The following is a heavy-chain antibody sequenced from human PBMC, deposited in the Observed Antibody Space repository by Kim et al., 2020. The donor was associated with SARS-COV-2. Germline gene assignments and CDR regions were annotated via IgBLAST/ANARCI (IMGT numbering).Heavy chain of an antibody. CDR1: GFTFGDYA. V-gene: IGHV3-49*03. CDR3: TSTGYSSSWYDKFYYYYGMDV. Sequence: GGSLRLSCTASGFTFGDYAMSWFRQAPGKGLEWVSFIRSKAYGGTTEYAASVKGRFTISRDDSKSIAYLQMNSLKTEDTAVYYCTSTGYSSSWYDKFYYYYGMDVWGQGTTVTVSS. J-gene: IGHJ6*02. D-gene: IGHD6-13*01. CDR2: IRSKAYGGTT.